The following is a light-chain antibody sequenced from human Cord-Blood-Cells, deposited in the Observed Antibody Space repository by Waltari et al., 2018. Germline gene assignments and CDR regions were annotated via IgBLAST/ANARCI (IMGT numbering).Light chain of an antibody. J-gene: IGLJ3*02. Sequence: QSALTQPASVSGSPGQSLTISCTGTSSDVGGYNYVSWYQQHPGKAPKLMIYDLSNRPSGVSNRFSGSKSGNTASLTISGLQAEDEADYYCSSYTSSSTLVFGGGTKLTVL. CDR2: DLS. CDR3: SSYTSSSTLV. V-gene: IGLV2-14*01. CDR1: SSDVGGYNY.